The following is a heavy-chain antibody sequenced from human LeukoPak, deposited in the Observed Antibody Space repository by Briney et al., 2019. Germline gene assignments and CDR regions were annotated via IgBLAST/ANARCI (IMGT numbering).Heavy chain of an antibody. V-gene: IGHV1-18*01. CDR2: ISAYNVNT. D-gene: IGHD3-10*01. Sequence: ASVKVSCKASGYTFTSYGISWVRQAPGQGLEWMGWISAYNVNTNYAQKLQGRVTMTTDTSTSTAYMELRSLRSDDTAVYYCARIPFYGSGRYFAGVGWFDPWGQGTLVTVSS. J-gene: IGHJ5*02. CDR1: GYTFTSYG. CDR3: ARIPFYGSGRYFAGVGWFDP.